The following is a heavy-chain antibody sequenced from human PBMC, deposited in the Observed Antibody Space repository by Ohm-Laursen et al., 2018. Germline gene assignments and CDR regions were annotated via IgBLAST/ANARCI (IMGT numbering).Heavy chain of an antibody. J-gene: IGHJ4*02. CDR1: GFTFSSYN. V-gene: IGHV3-64*01. Sequence: GSLRLSCAASGFTFSSYNMHWVRQAPGKGLEYVSAVTYNGDNSYYANSVKGRFTISRDNSKNTLYLQMGSLTTEDMAIYYCARGFTIARTGADYWGQGTLVTVSS. CDR3: ARGFTIARTGADY. CDR2: VTYNGDNS. D-gene: IGHD1-26*01.